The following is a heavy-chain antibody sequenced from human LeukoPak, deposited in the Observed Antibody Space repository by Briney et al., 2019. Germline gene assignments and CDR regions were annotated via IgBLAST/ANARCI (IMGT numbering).Heavy chain of an antibody. Sequence: PGGSLRLSCAASGFSISIYWMHWVRHAPGKGLVWVSRIDSDGSRTSYAVSVKGRFTISRDNAKNTVYLQMNSLRGEDTALYYCAACTSTSCRDYWGQGTMVTVSS. CDR2: IDSDGSRT. CDR1: GFSISIYW. CDR3: AACTSTSCRDY. D-gene: IGHD2-2*01. V-gene: IGHV3-74*01. J-gene: IGHJ3*01.